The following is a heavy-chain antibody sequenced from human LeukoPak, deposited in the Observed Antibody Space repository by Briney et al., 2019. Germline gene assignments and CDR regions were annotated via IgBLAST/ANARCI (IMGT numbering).Heavy chain of an antibody. V-gene: IGHV3-7*01. D-gene: IGHD3-22*01. Sequence: GGSLRLSCAASGFTFSNYWMSWVRQAPGKGLEWVANIKEDGSEKYYVDSVKGRFTISRDNAKNSLYLQMNSLRAEDTAVYYCARDALDGYDSSGYYWVYFDYWGQGTLVTVSS. CDR1: GFTFSNYW. J-gene: IGHJ4*02. CDR3: ARDALDGYDSSGYYWVYFDY. CDR2: IKEDGSEK.